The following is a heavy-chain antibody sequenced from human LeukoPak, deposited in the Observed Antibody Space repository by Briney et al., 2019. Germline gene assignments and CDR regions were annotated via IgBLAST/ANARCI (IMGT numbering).Heavy chain of an antibody. CDR1: GFTFSSYE. D-gene: IGHD3-9*01. CDR3: ARESEDILTGAGAFDI. Sequence: QPGGSLRLSCAASGFTFSSYEMNWVRQAPGKGLEWVSYISSSGSTIYYADSVKGRFTISRDNAKNSLYLQMNGLRAEDTAVYYCARESEDILTGAGAFDIWGQGTMVTVSS. CDR2: ISSSGSTI. J-gene: IGHJ3*02. V-gene: IGHV3-48*03.